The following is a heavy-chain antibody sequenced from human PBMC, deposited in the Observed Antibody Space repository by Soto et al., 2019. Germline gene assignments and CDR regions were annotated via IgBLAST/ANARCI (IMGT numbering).Heavy chain of an antibody. CDR3: ARLRRQRFDY. CDR1: GGSISSGDYY. D-gene: IGHD4-17*01. Sequence: SETLSLTCTVSGGSISSGDYYWSWIRQPPGEGLEWIGYIYYSGSTYYNPSLKSRVTISVDTSKNQFSLKLSSVTAADTAVYYCARLRRQRFDYWGQGTLVTVSS. CDR2: IYYSGST. V-gene: IGHV4-30-4*01. J-gene: IGHJ4*02.